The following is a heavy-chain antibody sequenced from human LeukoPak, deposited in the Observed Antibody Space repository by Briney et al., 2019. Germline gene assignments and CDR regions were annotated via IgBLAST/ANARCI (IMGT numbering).Heavy chain of an antibody. CDR2: IIPILGIA. J-gene: IGHJ2*01. CDR1: GYTFTSYG. Sequence: GASVKVSCKASGYTFTSYGISWVRQAPGQGLEWMGRIIPILGIANYAQKFQGRVTITADKSTSTAYMELSSLRSEDTAVYYCARDWAPSSGWKPAFYWYFDLWGRGTLVTVSS. CDR3: ARDWAPSSGWKPAFYWYFDL. D-gene: IGHD6-19*01. V-gene: IGHV1-69*04.